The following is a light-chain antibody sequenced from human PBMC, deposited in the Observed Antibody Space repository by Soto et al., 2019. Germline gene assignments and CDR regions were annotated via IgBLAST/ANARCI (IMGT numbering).Light chain of an antibody. CDR2: EVN. J-gene: IGLJ1*01. CDR3: GAWDESLNGYV. CDR1: SSDIGAYDY. V-gene: IGLV2-14*01. Sequence: QSALTQPASLSGSPGQSITISCTGTSSDIGAYDYVSWFQQHPGKAPKLMISEVNNRPSGVPDRFSGSKSGTSASLAINGLQSGDEADYYCGAWDESLNGYVFGTGTKLTVL.